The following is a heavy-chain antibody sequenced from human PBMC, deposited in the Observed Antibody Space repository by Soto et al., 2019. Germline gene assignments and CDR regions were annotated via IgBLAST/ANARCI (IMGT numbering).Heavy chain of an antibody. J-gene: IGHJ5*02. D-gene: IGHD6-13*01. Sequence: PSRTLSLSCAISGDSVSSNSAAWNWIRQSPSRGPEWLGRTYYRSKWYNDYAVSVKSRLTINPDTSKNQFSLQLNSVTPADTSVNYCASDPGACGAAAGRFDPWGQGTLVTVSS. CDR2: TYYRSKWYN. CDR1: GDSVSSNSAA. CDR3: ASDPGACGAAAGRFDP. V-gene: IGHV6-1*01.